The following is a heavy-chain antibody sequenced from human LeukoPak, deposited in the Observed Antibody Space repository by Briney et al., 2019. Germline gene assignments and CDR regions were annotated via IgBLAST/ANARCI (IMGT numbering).Heavy chain of an antibody. J-gene: IGHJ4*01. V-gene: IGHV3-23*01. CDR2: LCGSGITT. D-gene: IGHD6-19*01. CDR1: GFTFSNAA. Sequence: GGSLRLSCAASGFTFSNAAMSWVRQAPGKGLEWVSTLCGSGITTYYADSVKGRVTISRDNSKNSLYLQIISLRAEDTDVYYCAKGIYSSGWSYFDYWGHGTLVTVSS. CDR3: AKGIYSSGWSYFDY.